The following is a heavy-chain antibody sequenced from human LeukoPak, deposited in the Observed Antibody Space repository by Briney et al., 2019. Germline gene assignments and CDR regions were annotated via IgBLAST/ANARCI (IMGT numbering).Heavy chain of an antibody. J-gene: IGHJ4*02. Sequence: RGSLRLSCAASGFTFSRNAMSWVRQAPGKGLEWVSSLSGSGGDTYYADSVKGRFTISRDNTKNTVYLQMNSLRAEDTAVYYCAKDRRGPHYFDYWGQGTLVTVSS. CDR3: AKDRRGPHYFDY. CDR1: GFTFSRNA. D-gene: IGHD5-12*01. CDR2: LSGSGGDT. V-gene: IGHV3-23*01.